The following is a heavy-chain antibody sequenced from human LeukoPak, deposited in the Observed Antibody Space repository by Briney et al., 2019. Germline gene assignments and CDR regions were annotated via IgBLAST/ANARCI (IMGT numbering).Heavy chain of an antibody. Sequence: GESLKISCKGSGYSFTSYWIGWVRQMPGKGLEWMGIIYPGDSDTRYSPSFQGQVTISADKSISTAYLQWSSLKASDTAMYYCARRSSSPPDYYYYYYMDVWGKGTTVTVSS. D-gene: IGHD6-6*01. CDR1: GYSFTSYW. CDR3: ARRSSSPPDYYYYYYMDV. V-gene: IGHV5-51*01. J-gene: IGHJ6*03. CDR2: IYPGDSDT.